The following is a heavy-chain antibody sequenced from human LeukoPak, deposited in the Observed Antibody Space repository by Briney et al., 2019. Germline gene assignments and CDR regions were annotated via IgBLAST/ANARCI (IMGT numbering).Heavy chain of an antibody. CDR1: GGSISGYY. D-gene: IGHD6-19*01. CDR3: ARGNSSGWYGGFDY. Sequence: PSETLSLTCSVSGGSISGYYWSWIRQTPGKGLEWIAYVYETGGTNYNPSLKSRVTISQDTSRSQFSLKLASVTAADTVVYYCARGNSSGWYGGFDYWGQGSPVTLSS. CDR2: VYETGGT. J-gene: IGHJ4*02. V-gene: IGHV4-59*01.